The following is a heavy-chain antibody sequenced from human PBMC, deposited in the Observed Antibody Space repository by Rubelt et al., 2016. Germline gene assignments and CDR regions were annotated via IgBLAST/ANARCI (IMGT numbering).Heavy chain of an antibody. CDR2: IKSKTDGGTT. D-gene: IGHD3-22*01. J-gene: IGHJ5*02. CDR1: GFTFSNAW. Sequence: SLRLSCAASGFTFSNAWMSWVRQAPGKGLEWVGRIKSKTDGGTTDYAAPVKGRFTISRDDSKNTLYLQMNSLKTEDTAVYYWTTDRYYYDSSGFPWFDPWGQGTLVTVSS. V-gene: IGHV3-15*01. CDR3: TTDRYYYDSSGFPWFDP.